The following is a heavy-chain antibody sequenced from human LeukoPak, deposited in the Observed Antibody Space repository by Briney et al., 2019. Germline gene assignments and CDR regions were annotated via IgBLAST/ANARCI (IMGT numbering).Heavy chain of an antibody. V-gene: IGHV4-31*03. Sequence: SQTLSLTCTVSGGSISCGGYYWSWIRQRPGRGLGWNGYICYSGSTYYNPSLKSRVTISVDTSKNQFSLRLSSVTAADTSVYYCARVGRFEWVGESDDAFAIWGQGTRVTVSS. CDR2: ICYSGST. CDR3: ARVGRFEWVGESDDAFAI. CDR1: GGSISCGGYY. J-gene: IGHJ3*02. D-gene: IGHD3-10*01.